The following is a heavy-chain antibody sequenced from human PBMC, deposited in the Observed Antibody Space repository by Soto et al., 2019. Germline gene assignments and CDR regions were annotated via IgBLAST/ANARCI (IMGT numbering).Heavy chain of an antibody. CDR3: ARAPDYYGSGAFDP. Sequence: EVQLVESGGGLIQPGGSLRLSCAASGFTVSSNYMSWVRQAPGKGLEWVSVIYSGGSTYYADSVKGRFTISRDNSKNTLYLQMNSLRAEDTTVYYCARAPDYYGSGAFDPWGQGTLVTVSS. V-gene: IGHV3-53*01. D-gene: IGHD3-10*01. CDR2: IYSGGST. J-gene: IGHJ5*02. CDR1: GFTVSSNY.